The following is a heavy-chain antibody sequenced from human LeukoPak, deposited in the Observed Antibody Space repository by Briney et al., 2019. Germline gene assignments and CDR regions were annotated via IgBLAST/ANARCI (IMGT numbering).Heavy chain of an antibody. V-gene: IGHV3-33*01. Sequence: PGRSLRLSCAASGFIFSSYGIHWVRQAPGKGLEWVAVIWYDGSNKYYADSVKGRFTISRDNSKNTLYLQMNSLRAEDTAVYYCARDYLDWYFDLWGRGTLVTVSS. CDR2: IWYDGSNK. CDR3: ARDYLDWYFDL. CDR1: GFIFSSYG. J-gene: IGHJ2*01.